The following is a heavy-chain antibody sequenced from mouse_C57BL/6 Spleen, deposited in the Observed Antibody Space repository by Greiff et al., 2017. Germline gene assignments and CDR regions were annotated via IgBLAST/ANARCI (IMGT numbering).Heavy chain of an antibody. V-gene: IGHV1-69*01. Sequence: QVQLQQPGAELVMPGASVKLSCKASGYTFTSYWMHWVKQRPGQGLEWIGEIYPCDSYTNYNQKFKGKSTLTVDKSSSTAYMQLSSLTSEDSAVYYCARDGCSYGRFAYWGQGTLVTVSA. CDR1: GYTFTSYW. CDR2: IYPCDSYT. J-gene: IGHJ3*01. D-gene: IGHD1-1*01. CDR3: ARDGCSYGRFAY.